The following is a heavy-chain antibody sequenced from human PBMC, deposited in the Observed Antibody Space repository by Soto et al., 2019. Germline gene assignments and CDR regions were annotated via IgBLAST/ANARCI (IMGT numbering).Heavy chain of an antibody. CDR2: IYYSGST. Sequence: SETLSLTCTVSGGSISSYYWSWIRQPPGKGLEWIGYIYYSGSTNYNPSLKSRVTILVDTSKNQFSLKLSSVTAADTAFYYCARERNGSGTKGIDYYGMDVWGQGTTVTVSS. D-gene: IGHD3-10*01. V-gene: IGHV4-59*12. CDR1: GGSISSYY. J-gene: IGHJ6*02. CDR3: ARERNGSGTKGIDYYGMDV.